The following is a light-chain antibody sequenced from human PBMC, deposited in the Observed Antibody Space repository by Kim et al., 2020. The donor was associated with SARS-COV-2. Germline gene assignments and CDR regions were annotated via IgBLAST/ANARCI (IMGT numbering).Light chain of an antibody. CDR2: EVS. CDR3: SSYAGSNNVV. Sequence: GQSVNMSCTGTSSDVGGYNYVSWYQQHPGKAPKLMIYEVSKRPSGVPDRFSGSKSGNTASLTVSGLQAEDEADYYCSSYAGSNNVVFGGGTQLTVL. V-gene: IGLV2-8*01. CDR1: SSDVGGYNY. J-gene: IGLJ2*01.